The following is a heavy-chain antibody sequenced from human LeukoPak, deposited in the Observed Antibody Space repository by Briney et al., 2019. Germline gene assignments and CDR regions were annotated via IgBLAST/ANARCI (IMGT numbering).Heavy chain of an antibody. D-gene: IGHD3-3*01. V-gene: IGHV4-34*01. J-gene: IGHJ3*02. Sequence: PSETLSLTCAVYGGSFSGYYWSWIRQPPGKGLEWIGEINHSGSTNYNPSLKSRVTISVDTSKNQFSLKLSSVTAADTAVYYCARVTVRVTIFGVVPEGAFDIWGQGTMVTVSS. CDR2: INHSGST. CDR3: ARVTVRVTIFGVVPEGAFDI. CDR1: GGSFSGYY.